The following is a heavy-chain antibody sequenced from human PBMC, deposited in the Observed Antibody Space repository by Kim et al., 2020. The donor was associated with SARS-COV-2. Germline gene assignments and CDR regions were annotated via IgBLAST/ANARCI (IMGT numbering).Heavy chain of an antibody. CDR3: ARDRGDYYGSGSYSPFGEY. J-gene: IGHJ4*02. D-gene: IGHD3-10*01. Sequence: GGSLRLSCAASGFTFSSYSMNWVRQAPGKGLEWVSYISSSSSTIYYADSVKGRFTISRDNAKNPLYLQMNSLRAEDTAVYYCARDRGDYYGSGSYSPFGEYWGQGTLVTVSS. V-gene: IGHV3-48*04. CDR2: ISSSSSTI. CDR1: GFTFSSYS.